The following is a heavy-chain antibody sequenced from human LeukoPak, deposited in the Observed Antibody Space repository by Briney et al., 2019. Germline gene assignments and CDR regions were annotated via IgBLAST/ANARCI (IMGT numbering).Heavy chain of an antibody. V-gene: IGHV4-61*01. CDR1: GGSVSSGSYY. D-gene: IGHD3-22*01. CDR2: LYYSGST. J-gene: IGHJ4*02. Sequence: KPSETLSLTCTVSGGSVSSGSYYWSWIRQPPGKGLEWIGYLYYSGSTNYNPSLKSRVTISVDTSKNQFSLKLTSVTAADTAVYYCARGSYYDRPSRPRVEYWGQGTLVTVSS. CDR3: ARGSYYDRPSRPRVEY.